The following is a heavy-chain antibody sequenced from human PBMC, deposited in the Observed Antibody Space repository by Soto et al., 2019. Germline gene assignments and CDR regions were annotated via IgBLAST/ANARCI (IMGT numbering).Heavy chain of an antibody. CDR3: ATDYYDSSGYYIGRAY. CDR2: INPNSGGT. Sequence: QVQLVQSGAEVKKPGASVKVSCKASGYTFTGYYMHWVRQAPGQGLEWMGWINPNSGGTNYAQKFQGRVTMTRETSISTAYMELSRLRSDDTAVYYCATDYYDSSGYYIGRAYWGQGTLVTVSS. V-gene: IGHV1-2*02. J-gene: IGHJ4*02. D-gene: IGHD3-22*01. CDR1: GYTFTGYY.